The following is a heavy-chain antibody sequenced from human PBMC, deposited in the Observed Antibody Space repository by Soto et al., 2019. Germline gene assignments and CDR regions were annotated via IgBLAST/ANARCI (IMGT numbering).Heavy chain of an antibody. CDR3: ARPLPVAGIIAFDI. CDR2: ISSSSSTI. CDR1: GFTFSSYS. V-gene: IGHV3-48*02. J-gene: IGHJ3*02. Sequence: EVQLVESGGGLVQPGGTLRLSCAASGFTFSSYSMNWVRQAPGKGLEWGSYISSSSSTIYYADSVKGRFTISRDNAKNSLYLQMNSLRDEDTAVYYCARPLPVAGIIAFDIWGQGTMVTVSS. D-gene: IGHD6-19*01.